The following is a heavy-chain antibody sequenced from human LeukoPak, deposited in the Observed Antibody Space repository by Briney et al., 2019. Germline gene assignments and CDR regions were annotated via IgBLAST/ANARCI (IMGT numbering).Heavy chain of an antibody. CDR2: ISSSSSYI. CDR1: GFTSSSYS. Sequence: GGSLRLSCAASGFTSSSYSMNWVRQAPGKGLEWVSSISSSSSYIYYADSVKGRFTISRDNSKNTLYLQMSSLRAEDTAIYYRAKKGYSSGKTDAFDIWGQGTMVTVSS. D-gene: IGHD6-19*01. CDR3: AKKGYSSGKTDAFDI. J-gene: IGHJ3*02. V-gene: IGHV3-21*01.